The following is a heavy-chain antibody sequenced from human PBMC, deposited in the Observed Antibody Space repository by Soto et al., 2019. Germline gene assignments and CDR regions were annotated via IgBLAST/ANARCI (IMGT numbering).Heavy chain of an antibody. CDR3: ATSFGYSYYYRYVMDV. CDR1: GFSFSKYK. V-gene: IGHV5-51*01. D-gene: IGHD2-15*01. Sequence: RGESLKISCEGSGFSFSKYKIGWVRQMPGKGLERMGIINPGDSDTRYSPSFQGQVTISADKSISTAYLQWSTLKASDTATYYCATSFGYSYYYRYVMDVWAKGSTVTGSS. CDR2: INPGDSDT. J-gene: IGHJ6*04.